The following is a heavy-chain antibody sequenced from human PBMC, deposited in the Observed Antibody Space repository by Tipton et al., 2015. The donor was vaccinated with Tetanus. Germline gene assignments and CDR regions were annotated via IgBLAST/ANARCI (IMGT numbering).Heavy chain of an antibody. Sequence: SLRLSCAASGFTFSSYAMSWVRQAPGKGLEWVSGISGSGGSTYYGDSVKGRFTISRDNSKNTLYVQMNSLRADDTAVYYCAKDCCSEARWDKWGQGTLVTVSS. CDR2: ISGSGGST. CDR1: GFTFSSYA. V-gene: IGHV3-23*01. J-gene: IGHJ1*01. D-gene: IGHD1-26*01. CDR3: AKDCCSEARWDK.